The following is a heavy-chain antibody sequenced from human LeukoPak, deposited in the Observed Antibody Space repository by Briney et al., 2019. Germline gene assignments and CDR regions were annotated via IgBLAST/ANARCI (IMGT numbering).Heavy chain of an antibody. CDR1: GGSISSYY. CDR2: ISTSGST. J-gene: IGHJ4*02. CDR3: ARSEGGDYYDSSGYYLGN. Sequence: SETLSLTCTVSGGSISSYYWSWIRQPAGKGLESIGHISTSGSTNYNPSLKSRVTMSVDTSKNQFSLKLSSVTAADTAVYYCARSEGGDYYDSSGYYLGNWGQGTLVTVSS. V-gene: IGHV4-4*07. D-gene: IGHD3-22*01.